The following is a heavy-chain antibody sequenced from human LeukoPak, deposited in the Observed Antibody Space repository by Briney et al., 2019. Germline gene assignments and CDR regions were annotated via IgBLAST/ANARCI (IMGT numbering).Heavy chain of an antibody. CDR3: ARPSSFDY. CDR1: GYTLTELS. CDR2: IDPENGET. Sequence: ASVNVSCKVYGYTLTELSMHWVRQAPGKGLEWMGGIDPENGETVYAQKFQGRVNMTEDTSTDTAYMELSSLRSDDTAVYYCARPSSFDYWGQGTLVTVSS. V-gene: IGHV1-24*01. J-gene: IGHJ4*02.